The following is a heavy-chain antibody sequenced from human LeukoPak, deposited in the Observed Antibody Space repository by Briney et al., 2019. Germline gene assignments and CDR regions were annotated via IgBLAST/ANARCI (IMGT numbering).Heavy chain of an antibody. CDR3: ARFPSCYDFWSGYSYGWFDP. Sequence: PSETLSLTCAVYGGSFSGYYWSWIRQPPGKGLEWIGEINHSGSTNYNPSLKSRVTISVDTSKNQFSLKLSSVTAADTAVYYCARFPSCYDFWSGYSYGWFDPWGQGTLVTVSS. J-gene: IGHJ5*02. V-gene: IGHV4-34*01. CDR1: GGSFSGYY. D-gene: IGHD3-3*01. CDR2: INHSGST.